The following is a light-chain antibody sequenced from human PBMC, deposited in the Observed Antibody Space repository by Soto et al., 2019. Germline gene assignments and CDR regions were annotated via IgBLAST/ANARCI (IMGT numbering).Light chain of an antibody. V-gene: IGKV3-15*01. J-gene: IGKJ2*01. Sequence: EIVMTQSPATPSVSPGERASLSCRASQSVGSNLAWYQQTAGQAPRLLIYGASTRATGIPARFSGSGSGTEFTLTISSLQSEDFAVYSCQQYTNWPYTFGQGTKLEIK. CDR1: QSVGSN. CDR2: GAS. CDR3: QQYTNWPYT.